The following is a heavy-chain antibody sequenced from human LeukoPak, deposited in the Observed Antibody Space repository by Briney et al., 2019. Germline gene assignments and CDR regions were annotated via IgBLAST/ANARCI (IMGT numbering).Heavy chain of an antibody. J-gene: IGHJ4*02. Sequence: GGSLRLSCAASGFTFSSYGMHWVLQAPGKGLEWVAFIRYDGSNKYYADSVKGRFTISRDNSKNTLYLQMNSLRAEDTAVYYCAKMGSSSWYFDYWGQGTLVTVSS. CDR1: GFTFSSYG. CDR3: AKMGSSSWYFDY. V-gene: IGHV3-30*02. CDR2: IRYDGSNK. D-gene: IGHD6-13*01.